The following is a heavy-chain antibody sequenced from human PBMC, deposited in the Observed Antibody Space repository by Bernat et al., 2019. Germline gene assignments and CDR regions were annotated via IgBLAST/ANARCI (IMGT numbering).Heavy chain of an antibody. CDR3: ASFYGSGGYYVDY. CDR1: GLTVSSNY. Sequence: EVQLVETGGGLIQPGGSLRLPCAASGLTVSSNYMSWVRQTPGKGLEWFSVIHSGGATYYAESVKSRFTISRDNSKKTLYLRMNSRRAEDTAVYYCASFYGSGGYYVDYWGQGTLVTVSS. V-gene: IGHV3-53*02. CDR2: IHSGGAT. J-gene: IGHJ4*02. D-gene: IGHD3-10*01.